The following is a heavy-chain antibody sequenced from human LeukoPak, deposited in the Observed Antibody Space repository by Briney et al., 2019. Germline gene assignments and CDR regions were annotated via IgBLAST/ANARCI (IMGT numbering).Heavy chain of an antibody. J-gene: IGHJ5*02. CDR1: GGTFSSYA. CDR3: AREKGRPFWSGSLNWFDP. V-gene: IGHV1-69*01. Sequence: SVKVSCKASGGTFSSYAISWVRQAPGQGLEWMGGIIPIFGAANYAQKFQGRVTITADESTSTAYMELSSLRSEDTAVYYCAREKGRPFWSGSLNWFDPWGQGTLVTVSS. D-gene: IGHD3-3*01. CDR2: IIPIFGAA.